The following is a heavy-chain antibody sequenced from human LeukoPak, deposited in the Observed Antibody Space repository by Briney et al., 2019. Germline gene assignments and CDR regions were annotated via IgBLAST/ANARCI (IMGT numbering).Heavy chain of an antibody. CDR1: GYTLSVFW. CDR2: MNSAGTTI. Sequence: GGSLRLSCAPSGYTLSVFWVHWVRDVPGGGVVWGAQMNSAGTTINCAASVKGRFTISRENVGNTLYAQKNNLSLEDTAVYFCIREVQVRASASLGLWGRGTLVTVS. J-gene: IGHJ4*01. V-gene: IGHV3-74*01. D-gene: IGHD1-1*01. CDR3: IREVQVRASASLGL.